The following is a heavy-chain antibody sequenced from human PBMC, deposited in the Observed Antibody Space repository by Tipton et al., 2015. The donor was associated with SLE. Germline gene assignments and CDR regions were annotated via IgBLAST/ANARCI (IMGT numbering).Heavy chain of an antibody. CDR3: ARAAGSDYYGMDV. Sequence: TLSLTCTVSGGSLSSHYWSWIRQPPGKGLEWIGYIYYSGSTNYNPSLKSRVTISVDTSKNQFSLKLSSVTAADTAVYYCARAAGSDYYGMDVWGQGTTVTVSS. J-gene: IGHJ6*02. CDR1: GGSLSSHY. V-gene: IGHV4-59*11. CDR2: IYYSGST. D-gene: IGHD6-19*01.